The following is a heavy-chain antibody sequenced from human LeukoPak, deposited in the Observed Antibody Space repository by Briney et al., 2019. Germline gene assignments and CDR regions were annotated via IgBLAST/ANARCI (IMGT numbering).Heavy chain of an antibody. CDR3: AKDIGRRIFGVAYDAFHI. V-gene: IGHV3-30*02. J-gene: IGHJ3*02. CDR1: GFTFSNYD. CDR2: MRNDGSQI. D-gene: IGHD3-3*01. Sequence: GGSLRLSCAASGFTFSNYDMHWVRQAPGKGLEWVASMRNDGSQIYHADSVKGRFTISRDNSKNTLYLQMNSLRVEDTAIYYCAKDIGRRIFGVAYDAFHIWGQGTMVTVSS.